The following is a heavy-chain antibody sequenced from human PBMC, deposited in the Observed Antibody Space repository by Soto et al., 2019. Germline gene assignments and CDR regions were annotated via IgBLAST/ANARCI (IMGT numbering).Heavy chain of an antibody. J-gene: IGHJ5*02. CDR3: ARGQDFYWFDP. CDR1: GGSFSGYY. V-gene: IGHV4-34*01. CDR2: INHSGST. Sequence: PSETLSLTCAVYGGSFSGYYWSWIRQPPGKGLEWIGEINHSGSTNYNPSLKSRVTISVDTSKNQFSLKLSSVTAADTAVYYCARGQDFYWFDPWGQGTLVTVSS.